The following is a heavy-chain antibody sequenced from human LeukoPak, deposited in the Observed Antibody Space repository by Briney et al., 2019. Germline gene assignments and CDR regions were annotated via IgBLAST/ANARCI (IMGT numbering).Heavy chain of an antibody. Sequence: GGSLRLSCAASGFTFSSYSMNWVRQAPGKGLEWVSYISSSSSTIYYAASVKGRFTISRDNAKNSLYLQMNSLRAEDTAVYYCASIRYNWNFGYWGQGTLVTVSS. CDR1: GFTFSSYS. V-gene: IGHV3-48*01. J-gene: IGHJ4*02. CDR3: ASIRYNWNFGY. D-gene: IGHD1-20*01. CDR2: ISSSSSTI.